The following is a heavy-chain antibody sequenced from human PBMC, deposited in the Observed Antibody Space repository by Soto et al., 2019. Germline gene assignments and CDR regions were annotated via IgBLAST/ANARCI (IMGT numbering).Heavy chain of an antibody. J-gene: IGHJ6*02. D-gene: IGHD3-10*01. Sequence: LSLTCAVYGGSFSGYYWSWIRQPPGKGLEWIGEINHSGSTNYNPSLKSRVTISVDTSKNQFSLKLSSVTAADTAVYYCARSGHRGYYYYGMDVWGQGTTVTVSS. V-gene: IGHV4-34*01. CDR1: GGSFSGYY. CDR2: INHSGST. CDR3: ARSGHRGYYYYGMDV.